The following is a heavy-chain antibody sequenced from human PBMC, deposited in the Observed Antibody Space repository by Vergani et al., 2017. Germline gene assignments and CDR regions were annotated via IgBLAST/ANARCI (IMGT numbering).Heavy chain of an antibody. CDR2: IIPIFGTA. Sequence: QVQLVQSGAEVKKPGSSVKVSCKASGGTFSSYAISWVRQAPGQGLEWMGGIIPIFGTANYAQKYQGRVTITADESTRTAYMELSSRRSEDTAVYYYARVVSRGMLTKLAWFDPWGQGTLVTVSS. J-gene: IGHJ5*02. CDR3: ARVVSRGMLTKLAWFDP. CDR1: GGTFSSYA. V-gene: IGHV1-69*12. D-gene: IGHD3-9*01.